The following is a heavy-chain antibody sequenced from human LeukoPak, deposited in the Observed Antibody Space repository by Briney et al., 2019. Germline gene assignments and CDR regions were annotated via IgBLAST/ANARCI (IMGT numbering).Heavy chain of an antibody. CDR2: ITGTGRTK. CDR1: GFTFSDYY. J-gene: IGHJ5*02. Sequence: KTGGSLRLSCAASGFTFSDYYMSWIRQSPGKGLEWVSSITGTGRTKYYADFVEGRFAVSRDNAKNSLLLQMNNLRADDTAVYYCFLGAQGLDPWGQGTLVTVSS. CDR3: FLGAQGLDP. V-gene: IGHV3-11*01. D-gene: IGHD1-26*01.